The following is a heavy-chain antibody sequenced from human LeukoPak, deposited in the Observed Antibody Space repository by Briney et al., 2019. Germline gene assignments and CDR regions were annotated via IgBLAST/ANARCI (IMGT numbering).Heavy chain of an antibody. CDR2: ISIGSSFV. CDR1: GFAFSNYN. D-gene: IGHD3-10*01. Sequence: GGSLRLSCAASGFAFSNYNMNWVRQAPGKGLEWVSSISIGSSFVYYTDSMRGRFTISRDDAKNSLYLQMDSLRVEDTAVYYCARATLWFGELSQYYYYGMDVWGQGTTVTVSS. J-gene: IGHJ6*01. V-gene: IGHV3-21*01. CDR3: ARATLWFGELSQYYYYGMDV.